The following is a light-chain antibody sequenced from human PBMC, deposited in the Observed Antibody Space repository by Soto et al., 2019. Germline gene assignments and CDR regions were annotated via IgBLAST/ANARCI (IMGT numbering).Light chain of an antibody. J-gene: IGKJ4*01. V-gene: IGKV3-11*01. CDR3: QQRSNWPLT. CDR2: DAS. CDR1: QSVSNNY. Sequence: EIVLTQSPGTLSLSPGERATLSCRASQSVSNNYLAWYQQKPGQAPRLLIYDASNRAADIPARFSASGSGTDFTLTISSLEPEDFAVYYCQQRSNWPLTFGGGTKVDIK.